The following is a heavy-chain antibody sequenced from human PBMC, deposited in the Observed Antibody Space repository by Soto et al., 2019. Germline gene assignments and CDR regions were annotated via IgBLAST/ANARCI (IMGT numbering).Heavy chain of an antibody. CDR1: GGSISSYY. CDR2: IYYSGST. CDR3: ASGSYDILTDDAFDI. D-gene: IGHD3-9*01. Sequence: PSETLSLTCTVSGGSISSYYWSWIRQPPGKGLEWIGYIYYSGSTNYNPSLKSRVTISVDTSKNQFSLKLSSVTAADTAVYYCASGSYDILTDDAFDIWGQGTMVTVSS. J-gene: IGHJ3*02. V-gene: IGHV4-59*01.